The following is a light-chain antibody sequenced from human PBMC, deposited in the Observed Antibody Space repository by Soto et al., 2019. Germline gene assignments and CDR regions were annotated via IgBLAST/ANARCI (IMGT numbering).Light chain of an antibody. CDR3: QEYGSSRT. CDR1: QSVSSNY. Sequence: ELVLTQSPGTLSLSPGERATLSCRASQSVSSNYLSWYQQKSGQAPRLLIYGTFSRATGIPDRFSGSGSGTDFTLTISRPEPEDFAVYYCQEYGSSRTFGQGTKVDIK. CDR2: GTF. J-gene: IGKJ1*01. V-gene: IGKV3-20*01.